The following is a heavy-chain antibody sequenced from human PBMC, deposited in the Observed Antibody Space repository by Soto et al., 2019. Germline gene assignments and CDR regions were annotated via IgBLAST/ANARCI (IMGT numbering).Heavy chain of an antibody. CDR1: GFTFSSYG. D-gene: IGHD6-6*01. Sequence: QVQLVESGGGVVQPGRSLRLSCAASGFTFSSYGMHWVRQAPGKGLEWVAVISYDGSNKYYADSVKGRFTISRDNSKNTLYLQMNSLRAEDTAVYYCAKENIADRPGPSYFDYWGQGTLVTVSA. V-gene: IGHV3-30*18. CDR3: AKENIADRPGPSYFDY. J-gene: IGHJ4*02. CDR2: ISYDGSNK.